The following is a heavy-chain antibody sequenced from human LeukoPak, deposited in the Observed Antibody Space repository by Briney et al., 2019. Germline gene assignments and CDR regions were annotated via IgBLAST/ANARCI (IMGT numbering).Heavy chain of an antibody. J-gene: IGHJ4*02. Sequence: GGSLRLSCAASGFTFSNAWMSWVRQAPGKGLEWVGRIKSKTDGGTTDYAAPVKGGFTISRDDSKNTLYLQMNSLKTEDTAVYYCTTDDILTGYPMDYWGQGTLVTVSS. CDR2: IKSKTDGGTT. D-gene: IGHD3-9*01. CDR1: GFTFSNAW. CDR3: TTDDILTGYPMDY. V-gene: IGHV3-15*01.